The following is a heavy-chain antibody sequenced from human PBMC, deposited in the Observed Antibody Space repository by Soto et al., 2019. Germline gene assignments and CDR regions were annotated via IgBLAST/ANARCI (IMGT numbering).Heavy chain of an antibody. CDR2: IVVGSGNT. D-gene: IGHD1-7*01. CDR1: GFTFTSSA. J-gene: IGHJ6*02. V-gene: IGHV1-58*01. Sequence: SVKVSCKASGFTFTSSAVQWVRQARGQRLEWIGWIVVGSGNTNYAQKFQERVTITRDMSTSTAYMELSSLRSEDTAVYYCAADPGTSYYYYYGMDVWGQGTTVTVSS. CDR3: AADPGTSYYYYYGMDV.